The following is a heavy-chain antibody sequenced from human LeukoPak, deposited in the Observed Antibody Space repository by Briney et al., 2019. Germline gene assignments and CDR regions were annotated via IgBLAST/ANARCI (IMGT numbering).Heavy chain of an antibody. D-gene: IGHD1-26*01. CDR2: ISKTGST. V-gene: IGHV4-61*02. J-gene: IGHJ4*02. CDR1: SGSINTGNYY. CDR3: GRGVMGATALGY. Sequence: PSETLSLTCTVSSGSINTGNYYWSWIRQPAGKQLEWIGRISKTGSTNYNPSLKSRATMSVDTSKSQITLRLTYATAADTAVYYCGRGVMGATALGYWGQGTLVTVAS.